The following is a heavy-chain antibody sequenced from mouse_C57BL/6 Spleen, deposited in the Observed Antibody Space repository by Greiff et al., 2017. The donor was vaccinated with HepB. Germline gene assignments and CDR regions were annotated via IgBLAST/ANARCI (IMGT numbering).Heavy chain of an antibody. CDR2: IWSGGST. V-gene: IGHV2-2*01. Sequence: VMLVESGPGLVQPSQSLSITCTVSGFSLTSYGIHWVRQSPGKGLEWLGVIWSGGSTDYNAAFKSRLSISKDNSKSQVFFKMNSLQADDTAIYYCASDYYGSSPFAYWGQGTLVTVSA. CDR3: ASDYYGSSPFAY. D-gene: IGHD1-1*01. J-gene: IGHJ3*01. CDR1: GFSLTSYG.